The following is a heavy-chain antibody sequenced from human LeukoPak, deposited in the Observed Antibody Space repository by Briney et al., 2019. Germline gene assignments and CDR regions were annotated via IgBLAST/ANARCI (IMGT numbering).Heavy chain of an antibody. J-gene: IGHJ4*02. CDR2: INPIFGTT. V-gene: IGHV1-69*06. Sequence: SVKVSCKASGYTFTSYGISWVRQAPGQGLEWMGGINPIFGTTNYAQKFQGRVTITADKSTSTAYMELSSLKSEDTAVYYCARLSGNYYGGFYFDYWGQGTLVTVSS. CDR3: ARLSGNYYGGFYFDY. D-gene: IGHD1-26*01. CDR1: GYTFTSYG.